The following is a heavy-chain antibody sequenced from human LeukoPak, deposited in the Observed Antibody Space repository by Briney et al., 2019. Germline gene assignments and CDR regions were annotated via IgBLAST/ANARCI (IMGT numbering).Heavy chain of an antibody. J-gene: IGHJ4*02. Sequence: GGSLRLSCAASGFTFSSYEMNWVRQAPGKGLEWVSAISGSGGSTYYADSVKGRFTISRDNSKNTLYLQMNSLRAEDTAVYYCAKPDRAIAAPGYWGQGTLVTVSS. CDR1: GFTFSSYE. CDR2: ISGSGGST. D-gene: IGHD6-6*01. CDR3: AKPDRAIAAPGY. V-gene: IGHV3-23*01.